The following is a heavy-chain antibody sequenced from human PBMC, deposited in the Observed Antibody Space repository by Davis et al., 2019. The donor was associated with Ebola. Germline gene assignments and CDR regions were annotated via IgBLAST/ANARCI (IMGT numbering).Heavy chain of an antibody. CDR2: IKQDGSEK. D-gene: IGHD6-19*01. CDR1: GFTFSSYW. V-gene: IGHV3-7*03. CDR3: SRTQTGSSGWYDFFDI. J-gene: IGHJ4*02. Sequence: GESLKISCAASGFTFSSYWMSWVRQAPGKGLEWVANIKQDGSEKYYVDSVKGRFTISRHDSENTLYLQMNSLRPEDTTVYYCSRTQTGSSGWYDFFDIWGQGTLVTVSS.